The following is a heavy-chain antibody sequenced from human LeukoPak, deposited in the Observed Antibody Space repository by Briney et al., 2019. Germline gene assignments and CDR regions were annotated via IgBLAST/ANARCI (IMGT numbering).Heavy chain of an antibody. D-gene: IGHD3-16*01. Sequence: PSETLSLTCAVYGGSFSGYYWSWIRQPPGKGLEWIGEINHSGSTNYNPSLKSRVTISVDTSKNQFSLKLSSVTAADTAVYYCARDPGIWGHFDYWGQGTLVTVSS. CDR2: INHSGST. J-gene: IGHJ4*02. CDR1: GGSFSGYY. V-gene: IGHV4-34*01. CDR3: ARDPGIWGHFDY.